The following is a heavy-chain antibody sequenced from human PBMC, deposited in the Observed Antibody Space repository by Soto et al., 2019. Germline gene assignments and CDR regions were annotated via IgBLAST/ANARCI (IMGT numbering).Heavy chain of an antibody. V-gene: IGHV3-7*01. CDR1: GFTFSSYW. J-gene: IGHJ4*02. CDR3: ARYGYSYGYPFDY. Sequence: GGSLRLSCAASGFTFSSYWMSWVRQAPGKGLEWVANIKKDGSEKYYVDSVKGRFTISRDNAKNSLYLQMNSLRAEDTAVYYCARYGYSYGYPFDYWGQGTLVTVSS. D-gene: IGHD5-18*01. CDR2: IKKDGSEK.